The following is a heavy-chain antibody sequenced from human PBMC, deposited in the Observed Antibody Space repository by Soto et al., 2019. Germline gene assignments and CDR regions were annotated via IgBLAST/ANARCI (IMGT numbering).Heavy chain of an antibody. Sequence: QVQLVQSGAEVKKPGASVRVSWKACGYTFTGYYEHWVRQAPGQGLEWMGWINPNSGGTYYAQNFQGRVTMTRDTSISTAYMELSRLRIDDTAVYYCARSYIASRPSAYWGQGTLVTVSS. J-gene: IGHJ4*02. D-gene: IGHD6-13*01. CDR1: GYTFTGYY. CDR2: INPNSGGT. CDR3: ARSYIASRPSAY. V-gene: IGHV1-2*02.